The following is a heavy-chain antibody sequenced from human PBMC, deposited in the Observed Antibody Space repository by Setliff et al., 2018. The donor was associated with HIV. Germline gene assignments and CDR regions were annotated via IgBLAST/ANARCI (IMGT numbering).Heavy chain of an antibody. CDR2: MHTSGST. V-gene: IGHV4-61*02. Sequence: PSETLSLTCTVSGGSISFGCYYWSWIRQPAGKGLEWIGRMHTSGSTSYSPSLKSRVTISIDTSKNQFSLEPTSLIAADTAVYYCAREECTSWPRVHYWGQGALVTVSS. D-gene: IGHD6-13*01. CDR3: AREECTSWPRVHY. CDR1: GGSISFGCYY. J-gene: IGHJ4*02.